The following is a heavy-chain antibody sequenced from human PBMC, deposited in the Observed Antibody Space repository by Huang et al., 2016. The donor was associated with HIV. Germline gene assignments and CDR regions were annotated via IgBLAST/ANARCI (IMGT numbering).Heavy chain of an antibody. V-gene: IGHV4-39*01. Sequence: QPRLQESGPGLVKPSETLSLTCTVSGVSVTRSPWYWVWVRQSPGKGLRWIASINYDGSTYVNASLKSRLTTSLATSKNQFSLKLTSVTAADTAVYFCARDIAIFGEPLDSWGQGTAVTVSS. J-gene: IGHJ4*02. CDR2: INYDGST. CDR1: GVSVTRSPWY. D-gene: IGHD3-3*01. CDR3: ARDIAIFGEPLDS.